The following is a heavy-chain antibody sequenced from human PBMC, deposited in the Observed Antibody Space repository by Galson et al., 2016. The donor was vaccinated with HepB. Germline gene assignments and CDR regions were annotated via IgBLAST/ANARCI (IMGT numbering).Heavy chain of an antibody. CDR3: VTGGGNYGFDF. V-gene: IGHV3-15*07. Sequence: SLRLSCAASGINFNVAWMNWVRQVPGKGLEWVGRIRSQSDGGTSDYAAPVKGRIVISRDDSQNMLFLQMNSLKTEDTAVYYCVTGGGNYGFDFWGQGALVTVSS. J-gene: IGHJ4*02. D-gene: IGHD1-26*01. CDR1: GINFNVAW. CDR2: IRSQSDGGTS.